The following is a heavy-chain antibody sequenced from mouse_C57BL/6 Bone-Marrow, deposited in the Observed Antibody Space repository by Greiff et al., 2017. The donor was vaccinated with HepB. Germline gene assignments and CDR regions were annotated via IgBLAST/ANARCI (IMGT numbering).Heavy chain of an antibody. D-gene: IGHD3-2*02. J-gene: IGHJ3*01. CDR3: EREALDSSGFAY. CDR2: INPNNGGT. CDR1: GYTFTDYN. Sequence: EVQLQQSGPELVKPGASVKIPCKASGYTFTDYNMDWVKQSPGKSLEWIGDINPNNGGTIYNQKFKGKATLTVDKSSSTAYMELRSLTSEDTAVYYCEREALDSSGFAYWGQGTLVTVSA. V-gene: IGHV1-18*01.